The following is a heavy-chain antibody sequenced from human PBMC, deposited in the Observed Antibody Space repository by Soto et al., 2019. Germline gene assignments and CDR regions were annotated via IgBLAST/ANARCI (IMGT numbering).Heavy chain of an antibody. Sequence: PGESLKISCKGSGYSFTSYWISWVRQMPVKGLEWMGRIDPSDSYTNYSPSFQGHVTISADKSISTAYLQWSSLKASDTAMYYCAGGGVRGVITRTRDYYGMDVWGQGTTVTVSS. D-gene: IGHD3-10*01. CDR1: GYSFTSYW. CDR3: AGGGVRGVITRTRDYYGMDV. V-gene: IGHV5-10-1*01. CDR2: IDPSDSYT. J-gene: IGHJ6*02.